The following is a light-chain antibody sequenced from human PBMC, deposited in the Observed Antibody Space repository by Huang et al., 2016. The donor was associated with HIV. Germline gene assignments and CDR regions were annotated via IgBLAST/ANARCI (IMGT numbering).Light chain of an antibody. J-gene: IGKJ3*01. CDR3: QQYVDWPPVT. CDR2: GAS. Sequence: VMTQSPDTLSVSPGEGATLLGRASQSLSTNLAWYQQKTGQPPRLLSYGASTRATGCPSRLSGSESGTDFTRTISSLQPENFAVYYCQQYVDWPPVTVGPGTKVDLK. CDR1: QSLSTN. V-gene: IGKV3-15*01.